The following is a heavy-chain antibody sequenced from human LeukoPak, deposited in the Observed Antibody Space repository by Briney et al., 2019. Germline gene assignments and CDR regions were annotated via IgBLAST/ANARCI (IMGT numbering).Heavy chain of an antibody. Sequence: HPGGSLRLSCAASGFTFSTFGMNWVRQAPGKGLEWVAVTSYDGSHTYYADSVKGRFTISRDNSKNTLYLQMNSLRAEDTAVYYCAKDREVIAAAATSYFDYWGQGTLVTVSS. CDR2: TSYDGSHT. J-gene: IGHJ4*02. CDR3: AKDREVIAAAATSYFDY. V-gene: IGHV3-30*18. CDR1: GFTFSTFG. D-gene: IGHD6-13*01.